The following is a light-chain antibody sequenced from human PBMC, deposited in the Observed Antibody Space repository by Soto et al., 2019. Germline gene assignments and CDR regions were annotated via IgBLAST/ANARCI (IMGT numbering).Light chain of an antibody. Sequence: EVVMTESPVTLSVSQGERATLTCRASQSITIDLAWYQQKPGQAPSLLIFGASTRATDIPDRFSGSGSGTDFTLTTSSLDPEDFAVYYCQQYGSSRTFGQGTRLEI. CDR2: GAS. CDR3: QQYGSSRT. V-gene: IGKV3-20*01. J-gene: IGKJ5*01. CDR1: QSITID.